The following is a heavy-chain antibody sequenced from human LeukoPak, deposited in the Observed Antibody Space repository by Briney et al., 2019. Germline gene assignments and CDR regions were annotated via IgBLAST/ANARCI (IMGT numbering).Heavy chain of an antibody. D-gene: IGHD6-6*01. Sequence: GRSLRLSCAASGFTFSSYWMSWVRQALGKGLEWVANIKQDGSEKYYVDSVKGRFTISRDNAKNSLYLQMNSLRAEDTAVYYCARDGAVVGSSSNYYYYMDVWGKGTTVTVSS. J-gene: IGHJ6*03. CDR1: GFTFSSYW. V-gene: IGHV3-7*01. CDR3: ARDGAVVGSSSNYYYYMDV. CDR2: IKQDGSEK.